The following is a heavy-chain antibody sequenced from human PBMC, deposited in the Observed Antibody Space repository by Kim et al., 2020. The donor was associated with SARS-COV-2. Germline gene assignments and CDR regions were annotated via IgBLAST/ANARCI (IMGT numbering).Heavy chain of an antibody. Sequence: SETLSLTCTVSGGSISSGGYYWSWIRQHPGKGLEWIGYIYYSGSSHYNPSLKSRIIISMDTSKNQFSLNLSSVTAADTAVYYCARDRVSYFEYWGQGILVTVSS. V-gene: IGHV4-31*03. CDR3: ARDRVSYFEY. CDR1: GGSISSGGYY. D-gene: IGHD3-10*01. CDR2: IYYSGSS. J-gene: IGHJ4*02.